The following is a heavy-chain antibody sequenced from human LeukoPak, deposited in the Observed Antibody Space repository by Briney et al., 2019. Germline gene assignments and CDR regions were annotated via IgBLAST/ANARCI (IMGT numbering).Heavy chain of an antibody. V-gene: IGHV5-51*01. J-gene: IGHJ6*03. Sequence: GESLKISCTASGYSFTAYWIAWVRQMPGKTPEWMGSIYPGDSDTKYSPSFQGQVTISADNSITTAYLQWNSMKASDTAMYYCARGGQNYYYYYMDVWGQRDHGHRHL. CDR2: IYPGDSDT. CDR1: GYSFTAYW. D-gene: IGHD2-15*01. CDR3: ARGGQNYYYYYMDV.